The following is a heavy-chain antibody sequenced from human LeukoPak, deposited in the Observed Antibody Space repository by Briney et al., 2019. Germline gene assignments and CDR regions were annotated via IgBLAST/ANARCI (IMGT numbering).Heavy chain of an antibody. CDR2: TYYRSKWYN. Sequence: SQTLSLTCAISGDSVSSNSAAWNWIRQSPSRGLEWLGRTYYRSKWYNDYAVSLKSRITINPDTSKNQFSLKLSSVTAADTAVYYCARENDLWFGERNFDYWGQGALVTVSS. J-gene: IGHJ4*02. D-gene: IGHD3-10*01. CDR1: GDSVSSNSAA. V-gene: IGHV6-1*01. CDR3: ARENDLWFGERNFDY.